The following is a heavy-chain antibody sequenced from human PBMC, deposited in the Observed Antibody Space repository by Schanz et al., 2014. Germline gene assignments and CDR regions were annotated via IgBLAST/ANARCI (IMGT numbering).Heavy chain of an antibody. CDR1: GYFSAILG. CDR3: ARVHIATYHYNSPGAFDI. D-gene: IGHD3-10*01. Sequence: QLMQSGSEVRKPGASVKVSCKPLGYFSAILGLTWCGQPPGQGPELMGWINAHTGNTQYAQKFQGRVNMTRDTVTTTVHLELTRLRTDDTAIYYCARVHIATYHYNSPGAFDIWGQGTRVTVSS. V-gene: IGHV1-18*01. CDR2: INAHTGNT. J-gene: IGHJ3*02.